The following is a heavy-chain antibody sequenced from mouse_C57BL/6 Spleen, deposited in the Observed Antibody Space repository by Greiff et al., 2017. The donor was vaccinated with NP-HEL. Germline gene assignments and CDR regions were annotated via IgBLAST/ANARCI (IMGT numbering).Heavy chain of an antibody. CDR2: IYPGDGDT. J-gene: IGHJ4*01. V-gene: IGHV1-80*01. D-gene: IGHD3-2*02. CDR1: GYAFSSYW. CDR3: ARDEATYYYAMDY. Sequence: VQLQQSGAELVKPGASVKISCKASGYAFSSYWMNWVKQRPGKGLEWIGQIYPGDGDTNYNGKFKGKATLTADKSSSTAYMQLSSLTSEDSAVYFCARDEATYYYAMDYWGQGTSVTVSS.